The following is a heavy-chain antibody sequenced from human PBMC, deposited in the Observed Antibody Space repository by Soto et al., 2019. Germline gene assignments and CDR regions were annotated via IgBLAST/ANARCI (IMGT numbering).Heavy chain of an antibody. Sequence: SETLSLTCTVSGGSVSSGSYYWSWIRQPPGKGLEWIGYIYYSGSTNYNPSLKSRVTISVDTSKNQFSLKLSSVTAADTAVYYCATHYGKPFTVDYWGQGTLVTVS. CDR3: ATHYGKPFTVDY. CDR1: GGSVSSGSYY. D-gene: IGHD4-17*01. V-gene: IGHV4-61*01. CDR2: IYYSGST. J-gene: IGHJ4*02.